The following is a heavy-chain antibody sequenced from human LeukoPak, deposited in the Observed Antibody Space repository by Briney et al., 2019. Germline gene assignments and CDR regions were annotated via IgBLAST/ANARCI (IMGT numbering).Heavy chain of an antibody. D-gene: IGHD3-22*01. CDR3: ASSPKYYYDSSGYYIY. J-gene: IGHJ4*02. V-gene: IGHV3-7*01. Sequence: GGSLRLSCAASGFTFSSQWMSWVRQAPGKGLEWVANVNQGGTEKYYVDSVKGRFTISRDNAKNSLYLQMNSLRAEDTAVYYCASSPKYYYDSSGYYIYWGQGTLVTVSS. CDR2: VNQGGTEK. CDR1: GFTFSSQW.